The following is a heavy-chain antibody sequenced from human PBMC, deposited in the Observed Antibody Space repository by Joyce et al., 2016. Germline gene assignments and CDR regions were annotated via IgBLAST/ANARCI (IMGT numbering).Heavy chain of an antibody. CDR2: INPSGDTT. V-gene: IGHV1-46*01. D-gene: IGHD7-27*01. J-gene: IGHJ4*02. Sequence: QVQLVQSGAEVKKPGTSVMVSCKTSGYTSTTYYMHWVRQAPGQGPGWMGLINPSGDTTFYAHKCQGRVTVSRDTSANIVYMELNSLKSDDTAVYYCAREPQTTGGCDYWGQGTPVTVSS. CDR1: GYTSTTYY. CDR3: AREPQTTGGCDY.